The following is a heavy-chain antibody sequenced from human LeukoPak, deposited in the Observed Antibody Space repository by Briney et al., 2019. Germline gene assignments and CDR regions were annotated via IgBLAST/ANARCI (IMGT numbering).Heavy chain of an antibody. J-gene: IGHJ6*02. D-gene: IGHD6-13*01. Sequence: SETLSLTCAVYGGSFSGYYWSWIRQPPGEGLEWIGYVYYSGSTYYNPSLKSRVTISVDTSKNQFSLKLSSVTAADTAVYYCARDRIAAAGNYYYYGMDVWGQGTTVTVSS. CDR2: VYYSGST. CDR1: GGSFSGYY. V-gene: IGHV4-59*01. CDR3: ARDRIAAAGNYYYYGMDV.